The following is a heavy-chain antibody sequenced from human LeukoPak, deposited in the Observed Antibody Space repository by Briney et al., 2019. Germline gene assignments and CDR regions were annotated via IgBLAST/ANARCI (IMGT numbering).Heavy chain of an antibody. D-gene: IGHD6-19*01. V-gene: IGHV4-4*01. Sequence: ETLSLTCAVSGVSISSSNWWSWVRQPPGEGLEWIGEIYQSVSTNYNPSLKSRVTISVDKSKNQFSLKLTSVRAADTAVYCCARGGAVAGNFDYWGQRTLVTVSS. CDR1: GVSISSSNW. CDR3: ARGGAVAGNFDY. J-gene: IGHJ4*02. CDR2: IYQSVST.